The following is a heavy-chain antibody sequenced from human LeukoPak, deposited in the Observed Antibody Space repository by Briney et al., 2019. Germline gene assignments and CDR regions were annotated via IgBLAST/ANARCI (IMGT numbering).Heavy chain of an antibody. D-gene: IGHD6-6*01. CDR1: GGSISSGTYY. V-gene: IGHV4-61*02. J-gene: IGHJ4*02. Sequence: SETLSLTCTVSGGSISSGTYYWTWIRQPAGKGLEWIGRIYSSGSTSYNPSLDSRVRISIDTSKNQFSLKLSSVTAADTAVYYCARVPSSSIAAGRDYWGQGTLVTVSS. CDR2: IYSSGST. CDR3: ARVPSSSIAAGRDY.